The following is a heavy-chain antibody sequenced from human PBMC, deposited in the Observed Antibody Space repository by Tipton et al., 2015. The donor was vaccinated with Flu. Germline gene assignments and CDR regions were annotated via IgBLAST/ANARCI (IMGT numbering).Heavy chain of an antibody. Sequence: SLRLSCAASGFTFSTFAMSWVRQAPGKGLEWVSGISGSGGNTYYADSVEGRFTVSRDNSKNTLYLQMNSLRAEDTAVYYCAKDYYDFWSGNYKGGLFDNWGQGTLVTVSS. D-gene: IGHD3-3*01. CDR1: GFTFSTFA. J-gene: IGHJ4*02. V-gene: IGHV3-23*01. CDR3: AKDYYDFWSGNYKGGLFDN. CDR2: ISGSGGNT.